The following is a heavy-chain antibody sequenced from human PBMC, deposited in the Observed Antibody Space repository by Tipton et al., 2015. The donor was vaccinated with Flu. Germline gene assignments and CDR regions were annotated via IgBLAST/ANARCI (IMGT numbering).Heavy chain of an antibody. CDR3: ARVDSSSYGGYPFDY. D-gene: IGHD6-13*01. CDR1: GYTFTGYY. J-gene: IGHJ4*02. Sequence: QLVQSGAEVKKPGASVKVSCKASGYTFTGYYMHWVRQAPGQGLEWMGWINPNSGGTNYAQKFQGRVTMTRDTSISTAYMELSRLSSDDTAVYYCARVDSSSYGGYPFDYWGQGTLVTVSS. V-gene: IGHV1-2*02. CDR2: INPNSGGT.